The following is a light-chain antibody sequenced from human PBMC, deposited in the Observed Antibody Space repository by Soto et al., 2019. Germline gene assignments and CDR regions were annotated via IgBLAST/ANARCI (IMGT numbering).Light chain of an antibody. Sequence: QSVLTQPPSASGTPGQRVSISCSGTTSNIGINAVNWYQHLPGAAPKLLIDSNNQRPSGVPDRFSGSKSGTSASLAISGLHFEDEADYYCAAWDDSLNGPVFGGGTKLTVL. CDR3: AAWDDSLNGPV. V-gene: IGLV1-44*01. CDR1: TSNIGINA. CDR2: SNN. J-gene: IGLJ3*02.